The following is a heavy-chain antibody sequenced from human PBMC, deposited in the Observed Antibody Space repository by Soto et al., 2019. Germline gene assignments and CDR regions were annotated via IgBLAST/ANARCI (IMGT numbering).Heavy chain of an antibody. CDR3: ARDRLASSSWYEERYYYYYGMDV. CDR1: GFTFSSYW. J-gene: IGHJ6*02. V-gene: IGHV3-7*01. D-gene: IGHD6-13*01. Sequence: PGGSLRLSCAASGFTFSSYWMSWVRQAPGKGLEWVANIKQDGSEKYYVDSVKGRFTISRDNAKNSLYLQMNSLRAEDTAVYYCARDRLASSSWYEERYYYYYGMDVWGQGTTVTVSS. CDR2: IKQDGSEK.